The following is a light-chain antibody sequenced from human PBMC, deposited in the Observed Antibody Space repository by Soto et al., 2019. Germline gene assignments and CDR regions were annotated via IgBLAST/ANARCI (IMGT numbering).Light chain of an antibody. J-gene: IGKJ1*01. CDR2: KAS. CDR1: QTISSW. V-gene: IGKV1-5*03. Sequence: IPMNQSPSTLYGSVVDRVTITCRASQTISSWLAWYQQKPGKAPKLLIYKASTLKSGVPSRFSGSGSGTEFTLTISSLQPDDFATYYCQHYNSYSEAFGQGTKVELK. CDR3: QHYNSYSEA.